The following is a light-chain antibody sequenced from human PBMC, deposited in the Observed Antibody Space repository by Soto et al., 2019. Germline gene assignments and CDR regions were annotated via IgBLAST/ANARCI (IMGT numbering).Light chain of an antibody. J-gene: IGLJ1*01. Sequence: QSALTQPASVSGSPGQSITISCTGTSSDVGGYKYVSWYQQHPDKAPKLIIYDVTNRPSGISNRFSGSKSGNTASLTISGLQDEDEADYYCSSYTSSSSYVFGTGNKLTVL. CDR1: SSDVGGYKY. CDR2: DVT. CDR3: SSYTSSSSYV. V-gene: IGLV2-14*01.